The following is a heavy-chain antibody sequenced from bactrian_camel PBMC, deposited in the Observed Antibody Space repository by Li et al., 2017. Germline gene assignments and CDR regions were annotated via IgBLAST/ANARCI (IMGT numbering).Heavy chain of an antibody. D-gene: IGHD6*01. J-gene: IGHJ6*01. Sequence: QVQLVESGGGLVQPGGSLRLSCAASGLTFSSYYMSWVRQAPGKGLEWVSSIYSDGSNTYYADSVKGRFTISRDNAENTMYLQILSLQSEDTALYYCTTGYGGTWWFDFGYRGQGTQVTVS. CDR2: IYSDGSNT. V-gene: IGHV3-2*01. CDR1: GLTFSSYY. CDR3: TTGYGGTWWFDFGY.